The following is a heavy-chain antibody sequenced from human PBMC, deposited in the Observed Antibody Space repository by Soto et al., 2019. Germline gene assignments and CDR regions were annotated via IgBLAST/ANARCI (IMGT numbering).Heavy chain of an antibody. J-gene: IGHJ6*03. CDR1: GGSVSSSGHY. CDR2: IYYTGST. D-gene: IGHD3-3*01. V-gene: IGHV4-39*02. CDR3: ARGGYDFWSGFNYYYYYMDV. Sequence: SETLSLTCTVSGGSVSSSGHYWGWIRQPPGKGLEWIGTIYYTGSTYYNPSLKSRVSFSVDTSKNHFSLRLSSVTAADTAVYYCARGGYDFWSGFNYYYYYMDVWGKGTTVTVSS.